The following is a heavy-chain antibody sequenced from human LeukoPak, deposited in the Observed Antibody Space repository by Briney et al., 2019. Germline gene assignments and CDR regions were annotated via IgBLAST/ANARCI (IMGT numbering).Heavy chain of an antibody. CDR1: GFTFSSYA. V-gene: IGHV3-23*01. CDR2: ISGSGGST. D-gene: IGHD6-19*01. J-gene: IGHJ4*02. Sequence: PGGSLRLSCAASGFTFSSYAMSWVRQAPGKGLEWVSAISGSGGSTYSADSVKGRFTISRDNSKNTLYLQMNSLRAEDTAVYYCAKDRGSGWYSYYFDYWGQGTLVTASS. CDR3: AKDRGSGWYSYYFDY.